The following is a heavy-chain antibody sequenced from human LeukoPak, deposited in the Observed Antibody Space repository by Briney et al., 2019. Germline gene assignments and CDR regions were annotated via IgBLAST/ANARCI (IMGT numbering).Heavy chain of an antibody. CDR2: IRYDGSNK. CDR3: ARGYCTNGVCWEFDY. J-gene: IGHJ4*02. Sequence: GGSLRLSCAASGFTFSSYGMHWVRQAPGKGLEWVAFIRYDGSNKYYADSVKGRFTISRDNSKNTLYLQMNSLRAEDTAVYYCARGYCTNGVCWEFDYWGQGTLVTVSS. CDR1: GFTFSSYG. V-gene: IGHV3-30*02. D-gene: IGHD2-8*01.